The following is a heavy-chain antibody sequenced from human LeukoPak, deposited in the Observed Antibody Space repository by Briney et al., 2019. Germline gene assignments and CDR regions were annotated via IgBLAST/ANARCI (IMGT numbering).Heavy chain of an antibody. D-gene: IGHD1-26*01. Sequence: GASVKVSCKASGYTFTGYYMHWVRQAPGQGLEWMGWINPNSGGTNYAQKFQGRVTMTRDTSTSTAYMELSRLRSDDTAVYYCARVKVGATRGFDYWGQGTLVTVSS. CDR1: GYTFTGYY. J-gene: IGHJ4*02. CDR2: INPNSGGT. CDR3: ARVKVGATRGFDY. V-gene: IGHV1-2*02.